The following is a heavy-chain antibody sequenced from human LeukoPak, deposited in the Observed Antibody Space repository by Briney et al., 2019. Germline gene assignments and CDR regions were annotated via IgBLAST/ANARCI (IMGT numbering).Heavy chain of an antibody. D-gene: IGHD3-10*01. Sequence: SETLSLTCTVSGGSISSYYWSWIRQPPGKGLDWIGYIYYSGSTNYNPSLKSRVTISVDTSKNQFSLKLSSVTAADTAVYYCARYSPIGEDFDYWGQGTLVTVSS. V-gene: IGHV4-59*01. CDR2: IYYSGST. CDR1: GGSISSYY. CDR3: ARYSPIGEDFDY. J-gene: IGHJ4*02.